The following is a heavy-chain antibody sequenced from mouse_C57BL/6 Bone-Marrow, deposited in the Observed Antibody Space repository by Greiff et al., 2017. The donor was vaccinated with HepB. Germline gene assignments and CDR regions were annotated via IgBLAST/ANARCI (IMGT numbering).Heavy chain of an antibody. V-gene: IGHV3-6*01. Sequence: EVQLQQSGPGLVKPSQSLSLTCSVTGYSITSGYYWNWIRQFPGNKLEWMGYISYDGSNNYNPSLKNRISITRDTSKNQFFLKLNSVTTEDTATYYCAREDYGSSTGFAYWGQGTLVTVSA. CDR2: ISYDGSN. D-gene: IGHD1-1*01. CDR1: GYSITSGYY. CDR3: AREDYGSSTGFAY. J-gene: IGHJ3*01.